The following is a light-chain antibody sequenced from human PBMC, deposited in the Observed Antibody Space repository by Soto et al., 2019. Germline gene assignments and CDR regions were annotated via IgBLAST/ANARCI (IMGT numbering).Light chain of an antibody. CDR1: SSDIGAYNY. J-gene: IGLJ1*01. CDR2: EVT. Sequence: QSALTRPPSASGSPGQSVAISCTGTSSDIGAYNYVSWYQQHPGKVPKLIIYEVTNRPSGVPDRFSASKSGNTASLTVSGLQAEDEADYYCSSHGGANNFYLFGTGTKLTVL. V-gene: IGLV2-8*01. CDR3: SSHGGANNFYL.